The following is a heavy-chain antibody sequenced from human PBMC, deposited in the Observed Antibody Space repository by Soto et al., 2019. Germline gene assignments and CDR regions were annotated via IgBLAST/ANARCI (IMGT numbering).Heavy chain of an antibody. V-gene: IGHV1-18*01. Sequence: ASVKVTCKASGYTFTSYGISWVRQAPGQGLEWMGWISAYNGNTNYAQKLQGRVTMTTDTSTSTAYMELRSLRSDDTAVYYCARGGYQGYCSSTSCYDPFAFDIWGQGTMVTVSS. D-gene: IGHD2-2*01. CDR3: ARGGYQGYCSSTSCYDPFAFDI. CDR1: GYTFTSYG. J-gene: IGHJ3*02. CDR2: ISAYNGNT.